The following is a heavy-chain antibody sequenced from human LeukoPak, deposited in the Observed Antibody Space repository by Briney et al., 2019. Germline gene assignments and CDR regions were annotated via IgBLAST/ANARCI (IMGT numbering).Heavy chain of an antibody. Sequence: ASVKVSCKASEYTFTGYYIHWVRQAPGQGLEWMGWINPNSGGTNYAQKFQGRVTMTRDTSISTAYMELSRLRPDDTAVYYCARDRGIAHCGGDCYAGAFDIWGQGTMVTVSS. CDR3: ARDRGIAHCGGDCYAGAFDI. V-gene: IGHV1-2*02. J-gene: IGHJ3*02. CDR1: EYTFTGYY. CDR2: INPNSGGT. D-gene: IGHD2-21*01.